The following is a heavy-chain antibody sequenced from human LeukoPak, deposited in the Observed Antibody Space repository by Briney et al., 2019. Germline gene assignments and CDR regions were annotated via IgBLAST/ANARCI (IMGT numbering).Heavy chain of an antibody. Sequence: SETLSLTCAVYGGSFSGYYWSWIRQPPGKGLEWIGEINHSGSTNYNPSLKSRVTISVDTSKNQFSLKLSSVTAADTAVYYCARGATLYDYGDYVGWFGPWGQGTLVTVSS. V-gene: IGHV4-34*01. D-gene: IGHD4-17*01. CDR1: GGSFSGYY. J-gene: IGHJ5*02. CDR2: INHSGST. CDR3: ARGATLYDYGDYVGWFGP.